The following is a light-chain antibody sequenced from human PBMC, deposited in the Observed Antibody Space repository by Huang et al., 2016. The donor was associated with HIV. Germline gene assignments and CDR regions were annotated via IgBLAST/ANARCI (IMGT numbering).Light chain of an antibody. CDR1: QTIDKY. CDR3: QQSNRTPRT. CDR2: TAS. Sequence: DIQMTQFPTSLSASVGDRLTITCRASQTIDKYLNWYQQKPGRAPKLLIYTASNLQSGVPLRFSGSGSGTHFTLTISNLQPEDSATYLCQQSNRTPRTFGQGTKLEI. V-gene: IGKV1-39*01. J-gene: IGKJ2*01.